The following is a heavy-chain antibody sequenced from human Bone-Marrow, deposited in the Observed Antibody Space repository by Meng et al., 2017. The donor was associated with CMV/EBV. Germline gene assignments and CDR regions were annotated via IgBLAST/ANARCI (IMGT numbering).Heavy chain of an antibody. V-gene: IGHV2-70D*14. Sequence: SGPTLVKPTQTLTVTCTFSGFSLSTSGVRVSWIRQPPGKPLEWLARIDWDDDKFYTTSLKTRLTISKDTSKNQVVLTMTNMDPVDTATYYCARSNNYYYYGMDVWGQGTTVTVSS. CDR2: IDWDDDK. CDR1: GFSLSTSGVR. J-gene: IGHJ6*02. CDR3: ARSNNYYYYGMDV.